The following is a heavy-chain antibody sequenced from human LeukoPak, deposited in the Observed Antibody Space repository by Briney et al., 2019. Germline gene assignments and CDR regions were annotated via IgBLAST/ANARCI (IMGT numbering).Heavy chain of an antibody. CDR1: GGSFSGYY. J-gene: IGHJ6*03. Sequence: PSETLSLTCAVYGGSFSGYYWSWIRQPPGKGLEWIGEINHSGSTNYNPSLKSRVTISVDTSKNQFSLKLSSVTAADTAVYYCARGIQLWFYYMDVWGKGTTVTVSS. V-gene: IGHV4-34*01. D-gene: IGHD5-18*01. CDR2: INHSGST. CDR3: ARGIQLWFYYMDV.